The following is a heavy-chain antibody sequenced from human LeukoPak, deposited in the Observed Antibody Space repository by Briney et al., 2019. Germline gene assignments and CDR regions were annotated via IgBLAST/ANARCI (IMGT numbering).Heavy chain of an antibody. V-gene: IGHV1-8*01. D-gene: IGHD3-22*01. CDR3: ARDRHDSSGAFDY. CDR1: GYNFPSFD. Sequence: GASVKVSFKAFGYNFPSFDINRVRQATGQRVEWIGGMIPNSGNTGYAQKFQGRVTMTRNTSISTAYMELSSLRSEDTAVYYCARDRHDSSGAFDYWGQGTLVTVSS. J-gene: IGHJ4*02. CDR2: MIPNSGNT.